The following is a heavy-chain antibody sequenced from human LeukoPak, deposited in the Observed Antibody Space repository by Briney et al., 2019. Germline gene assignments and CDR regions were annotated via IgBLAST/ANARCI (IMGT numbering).Heavy chain of an antibody. J-gene: IGHJ4*02. CDR2: ITPIFRTP. CDR1: GGTFSSTT. D-gene: IGHD2-21*02. V-gene: IGHV1-69*13. Sequence: ASVKVSCKASGGTFSSTTINWVRQAPGQGLEWMGGITPIFRTPNYAQKFQGRVTITAVESMSTAYMELSSLRSEDTAVYYCARGWLAETTVVTPYNYWGQGTLVAVSS. CDR3: ARGWLAETTVVTPYNY.